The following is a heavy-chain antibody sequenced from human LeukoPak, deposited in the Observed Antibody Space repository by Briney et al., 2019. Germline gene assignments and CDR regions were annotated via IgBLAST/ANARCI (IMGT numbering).Heavy chain of an antibody. CDR2: IWYDGSNK. CDR1: GFTFSSYG. J-gene: IGHJ4*02. V-gene: IGHV3-33*01. Sequence: PGGSLRLSCAASGFTFSSYGMHWVRQAPGKGLEWVAVIWYDGSNKYYADSVKGRFTISRDNSKNTLYLQMNSLRAEDTAVYYCARGMGAAAGTGSDYRGQGTLVTVSS. CDR3: ARGMGAAAGTGSDY. D-gene: IGHD6-13*01.